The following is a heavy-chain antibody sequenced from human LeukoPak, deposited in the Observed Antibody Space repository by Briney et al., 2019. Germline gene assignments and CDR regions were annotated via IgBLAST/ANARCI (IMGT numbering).Heavy chain of an antibody. D-gene: IGHD1-14*01. J-gene: IGHJ4*02. V-gene: IGHV3-23*01. CDR1: GFSFGYYA. CDR3: SKPSGSPDDS. CDR2: IGASGGSK. Sequence: PGGSLRLSCTASGFSFGYYAMAWIRQAPGKGLEWVSSIGASGGSKYYADSVRGRFTITRDNSQNTLHLQLNGLRDEDTAVYYCSKPSGSPDDSWGPGTLVLVSS.